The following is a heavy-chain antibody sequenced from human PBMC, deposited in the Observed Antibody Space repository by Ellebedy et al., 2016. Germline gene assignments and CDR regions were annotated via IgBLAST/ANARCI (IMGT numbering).Heavy chain of an antibody. CDR3: ANVGGSGTYYNGY. V-gene: IGHV3-21*04. CDR1: GFIVSSNY. D-gene: IGHD3-10*01. CDR2: ITTGSDYI. Sequence: GESLKISCAASGFIVSSNYMSWVRQAPGKGLEWVSSITTGSDYIYYADSVRGRFTISRDNAENSLSLQMSSLKVEDTATYYCANVGGSGTYYNGYWGQGTLVTVSS. J-gene: IGHJ4*02.